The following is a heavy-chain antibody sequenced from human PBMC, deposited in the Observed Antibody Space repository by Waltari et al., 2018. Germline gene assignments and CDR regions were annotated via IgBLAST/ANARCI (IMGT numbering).Heavy chain of an antibody. V-gene: IGHV4-39*07. Sequence: LQLQESGPGLVKPSETLSLTCTVAGGSLITTNYYWGWIRQPPGKGLDWIGNIYYSGSTYFNPSLKSRVTISVDTSKNQFSLKLTSVTAADTAVYYCVRGGWFPVVKDFDRWGQGTLVTVSS. D-gene: IGHD2-15*01. CDR2: IYYSGST. CDR3: VRGGWFPVVKDFDR. CDR1: GGSLITTNYY. J-gene: IGHJ4*02.